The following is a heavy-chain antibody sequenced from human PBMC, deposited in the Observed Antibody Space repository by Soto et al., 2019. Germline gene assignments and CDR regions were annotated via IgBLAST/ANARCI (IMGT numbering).Heavy chain of an antibody. CDR2: VYYSGTT. CDR1: GYSISSSNW. Sequence: QVQLQESGPGLVKPSDTLSLTCAVSGYSISSSNWWGWIRQPPGKGLEWIGYVYYSGTTYYNPSPRRRVSMSVDKCKNQFSLKVTSVTAVDPAVYYCALREIQGPIDYWGQGTLVTVSS. V-gene: IGHV4-28*01. CDR3: ALREIQGPIDY. D-gene: IGHD1-26*01. J-gene: IGHJ4*02.